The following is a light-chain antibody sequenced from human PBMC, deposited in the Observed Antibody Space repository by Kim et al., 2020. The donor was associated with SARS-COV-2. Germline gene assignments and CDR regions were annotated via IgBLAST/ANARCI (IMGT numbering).Light chain of an antibody. J-gene: IGLJ2*01. CDR2: QDS. Sequence: VSPGKTASITCSGDKLGDKYACWYQQKPGQSPVLVIYQDSKRPSGLPERFSGSNSGNSATLTISGTQAMDEADYYCQAWDRTTVVFGGGTQLTVL. V-gene: IGLV3-1*01. CDR1: KLGDKY. CDR3: QAWDRTTVV.